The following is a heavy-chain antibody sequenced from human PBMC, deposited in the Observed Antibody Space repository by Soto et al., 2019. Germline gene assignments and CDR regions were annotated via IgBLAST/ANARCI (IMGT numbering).Heavy chain of an antibody. V-gene: IGHV1-69*13. CDR1: GGTFSSYA. CDR2: IIPIFGTA. Sequence: GASVKVSCKASGGTFSSYAISWVRQAPGQGLEWMGGIIPIFGTANYAQKFQGRVTITADESTSTAYMELSSLRSEDTAVYYCAREGLEYYYDSSGPRPRAFDLWGQGTMVTVSS. J-gene: IGHJ3*01. CDR3: AREGLEYYYDSSGPRPRAFDL. D-gene: IGHD3-22*01.